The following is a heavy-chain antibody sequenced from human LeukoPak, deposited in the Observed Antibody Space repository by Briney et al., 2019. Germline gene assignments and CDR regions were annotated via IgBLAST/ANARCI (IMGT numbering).Heavy chain of an antibody. V-gene: IGHV3-30*02. D-gene: IGHD6-13*01. Sequence: PGGSLRLSCAASGFTFSSYGMHWVRQAPGKGLEWVAFIRYDGSNKYYADPVKGRFTISRDNSKNTLYLQMNSLRAEDTAVYYCAKEGYSSSLGWVYYYYYYMDVWGKGTTVTVSS. CDR1: GFTFSSYG. CDR2: IRYDGSNK. CDR3: AKEGYSSSLGWVYYYYYYMDV. J-gene: IGHJ6*03.